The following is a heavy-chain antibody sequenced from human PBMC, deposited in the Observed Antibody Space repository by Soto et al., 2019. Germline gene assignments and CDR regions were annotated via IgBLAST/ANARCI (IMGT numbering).Heavy chain of an antibody. J-gene: IGHJ5*02. V-gene: IGHV4-31*03. CDR1: GYSITAGGYY. CDR3: ARMYSSGSGWFHP. D-gene: IGHD6-19*01. Sequence: SETLSLTCTVSGYSITAGGYYWSWIRHHPGKGLEWIGSFYSSGSIIYNPSLRSRVSISGDTSSNQFSMSLTSVTAADTARYYCARMYSSGSGWFHPWGQGTLVTVSS. CDR2: FYSSGSI.